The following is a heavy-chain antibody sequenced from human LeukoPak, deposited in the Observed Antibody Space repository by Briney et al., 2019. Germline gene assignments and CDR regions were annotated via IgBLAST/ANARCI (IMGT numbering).Heavy chain of an antibody. D-gene: IGHD3-22*01. CDR1: VFIFNNYG. V-gene: IGHV3-23*01. CDR3: AKGGSGYFADL. J-gene: IGHJ5*02. Sequence: GGSLRLSCAAPVFIFNNYGLISVRQAPGKGLQWVSPISSDGGGTTYADFVKGRFTISRDNSKNTLFLQMSSLRAEDTALYYCAKGGSGYFADLWGQGTLVTVSS. CDR2: ISSDGGGT.